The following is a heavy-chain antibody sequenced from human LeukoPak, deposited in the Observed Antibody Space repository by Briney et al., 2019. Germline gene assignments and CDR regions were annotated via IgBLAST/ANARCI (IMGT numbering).Heavy chain of an antibody. CDR1: GGSISSGSYY. CDR3: ARDDYGGNSPPPYYYYGMDV. CDR2: IYTSGST. J-gene: IGHJ6*02. Sequence: SQTLSLTCTVSGGSISSGSYYWSWIRQPAGKGLEWIGRIYTSGSTNYNPSLKSRVTISVDTSKNQFSLKLSSVTAADTAVYYCARDDYGGNSPPPYYYYGMDVGGQGTTVTVSS. V-gene: IGHV4-61*02. D-gene: IGHD4-23*01.